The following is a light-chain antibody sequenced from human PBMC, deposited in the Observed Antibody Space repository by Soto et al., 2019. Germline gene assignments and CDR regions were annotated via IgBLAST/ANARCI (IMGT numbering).Light chain of an antibody. CDR3: HQYGSSPRT. CDR1: QSVSSNC. Sequence: EIVLTQSPGTLSLSPGDRATLSCRASQSVSSNCLAWYQQKPGQAPRLLIYGASIRVTGIPDRFSGSGSGTDFTLTIMRLEPEDFAMYFCHQYGSSPRTFGQGTKVEIK. J-gene: IGKJ1*01. CDR2: GAS. V-gene: IGKV3-20*01.